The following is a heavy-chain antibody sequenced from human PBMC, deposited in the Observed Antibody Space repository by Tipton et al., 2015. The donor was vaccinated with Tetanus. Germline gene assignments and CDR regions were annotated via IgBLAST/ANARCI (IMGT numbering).Heavy chain of an antibody. J-gene: IGHJ4*02. V-gene: IGHV3-21*01. CDR1: GFTLSRYT. CDR3: ARAAYSSTPDH. D-gene: IGHD6-13*01. CDR2: ISSSSRYI. Sequence: GSLRLSCAASGFTLSRYTLNWVRQAPGKGLEWVSSISSSSRYIYYADSVKGRFTISRDNAQNSLYLQMNSLGDEDTAVYYCARAAYSSTPDHWGQGTLVTVSS.